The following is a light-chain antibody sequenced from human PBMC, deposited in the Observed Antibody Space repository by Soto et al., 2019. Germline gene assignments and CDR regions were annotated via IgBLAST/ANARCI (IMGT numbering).Light chain of an antibody. CDR2: EVS. CDR1: STDVGGYNY. J-gene: IGLJ1*01. V-gene: IGLV2-14*01. Sequence: QSALAQPSSVSGSPGQSITISCTGTSTDVGGYNYVPWYQHHPGKGPKLIIYEVSNRPSGVSDRFSGSKSGNKASLIISNLEAEDESDYYCGSYTSTDTPFVFGNGTKVTVL. CDR3: GSYTSTDTPFV.